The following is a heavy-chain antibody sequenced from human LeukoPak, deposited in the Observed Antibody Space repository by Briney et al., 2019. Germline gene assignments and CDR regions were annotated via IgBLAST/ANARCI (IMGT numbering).Heavy chain of an antibody. CDR2: IYPGDSDT. V-gene: IGHV5-51*01. CDR1: GYSFTSYW. D-gene: IGHD1-26*01. CDR3: ARGGVVGSYFSYYYMDV. J-gene: IGHJ6*03. Sequence: GESLKISCKGSGYSFTSYWIGWVRQMPGKGLEWMGIIYPGDSDTRYSPSFQGQITISADKSISTAYLQWSSLKASDTAMYYCARGGVVGSYFSYYYMDVWGKGTTVTVSS.